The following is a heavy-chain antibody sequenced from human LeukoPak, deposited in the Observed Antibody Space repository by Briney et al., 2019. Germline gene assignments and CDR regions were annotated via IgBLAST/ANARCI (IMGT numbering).Heavy chain of an antibody. CDR2: ISAYNGNA. D-gene: IGHD4-23*01. CDR1: GYTFTGYY. V-gene: IGHV1-18*04. J-gene: IGHJ4*02. Sequence: ASVKVSCKASGYTFTGYYMHWVRQAPGQGLEWMGWISAYNGNANYAQKLQGRVTMTTDTSTSTAYMELRSLRSDDTAVYYCARDVGGNSVFDYWGQGTLVTVSS. CDR3: ARDVGGNSVFDY.